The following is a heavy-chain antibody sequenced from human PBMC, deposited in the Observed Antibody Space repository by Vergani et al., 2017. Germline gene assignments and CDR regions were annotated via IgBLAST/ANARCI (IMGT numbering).Heavy chain of an antibody. CDR1: GGSISSGDYY. CDR3: AREGGYDSSGYYYGGADY. D-gene: IGHD3-22*01. CDR2: IYYSGST. J-gene: IGHJ4*02. Sequence: QVQLQESGPGLVKPSQTLSLTCTVSGGSISSGDYYWSWIRQPPGKGLEWIGYIYYSGSTYHNPSLKSRVTISVDTSKNQFSLKLSSVTAADTAVYYCAREGGYDSSGYYYGGADYWGQGTLVTVSS. V-gene: IGHV4-30-4*01.